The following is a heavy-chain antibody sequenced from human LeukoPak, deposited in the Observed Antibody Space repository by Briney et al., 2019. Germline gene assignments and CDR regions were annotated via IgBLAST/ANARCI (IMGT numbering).Heavy chain of an antibody. CDR1: GFSLSRYA. CDR2: ISDSGGST. D-gene: IGHD6-13*01. CDR3: AKCRGSSWSDYFDY. V-gene: IGHV3-23*01. Sequence: PGASLRLSCAASGFSLSRYAMSWVRKAPGKGLEWVSAISDSGGSTYYADSVKGRFTISRDNSRNTLYLQMNTLRAEDTAVYYCAKCRGSSWSDYFDYWGQGTLVTVSS. J-gene: IGHJ4*02.